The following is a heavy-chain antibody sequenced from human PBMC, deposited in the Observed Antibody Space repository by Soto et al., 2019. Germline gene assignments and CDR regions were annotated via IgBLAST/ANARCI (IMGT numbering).Heavy chain of an antibody. CDR1: GYTFTGYY. CDR2: INPNSGGT. J-gene: IGHJ4*02. V-gene: IGHV1-2*04. D-gene: IGHD3-10*01. CDR3: ARGSRRGITMVRGVTLFDY. Sequence: ASVKVSCTASGYTFTGYYMHWVRQAPGQRLEWMGWINPNSGGTNYAQKFQGWVTMTRDTSISTAYMELSRLRSDDTAVYYCARGSRRGITMVRGVTLFDYWGQGTLVTVSS.